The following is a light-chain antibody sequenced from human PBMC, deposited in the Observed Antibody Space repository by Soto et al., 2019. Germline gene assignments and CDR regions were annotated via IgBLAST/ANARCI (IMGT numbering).Light chain of an antibody. J-gene: IGKJ2*01. V-gene: IGKV1-39*01. CDR3: QETFTTPYT. Sequence: DIQMTQSPSSLSASVGDRVTITCRASQGISRYLNWYQQKPVKAPKVLIYAASNLESGVPSRFSGSGSGTEFSLTISSLQAGDFATYFCQETFTTPYTFGQGTKLEIK. CDR1: QGISRY. CDR2: AAS.